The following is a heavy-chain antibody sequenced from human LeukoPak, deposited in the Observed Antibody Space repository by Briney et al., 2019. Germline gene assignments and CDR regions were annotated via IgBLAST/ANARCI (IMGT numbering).Heavy chain of an antibody. Sequence: GGSLRLSCAVSGFTFSNYGMSWVRHAPGKGLGWVSSLRGMGGNTHYADSVKGRFTISRDYSKNTLYLQMNSLRADDTAIYYCAKDRNYDSSGYSNFDYWGQGTLVTVSS. CDR1: GFTFSNYG. V-gene: IGHV3-23*01. J-gene: IGHJ4*02. CDR2: LRGMGGNT. D-gene: IGHD3-22*01. CDR3: AKDRNYDSSGYSNFDY.